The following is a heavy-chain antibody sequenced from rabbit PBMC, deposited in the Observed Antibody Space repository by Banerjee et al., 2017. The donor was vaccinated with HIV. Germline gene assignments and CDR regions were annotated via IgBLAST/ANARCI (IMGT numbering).Heavy chain of an antibody. V-gene: IGHV1S45*01. J-gene: IGHJ4*01. CDR3: ARDLVAVIGWNFGL. Sequence: QEQLVESGGGLVQPGGSLKLSCKASGFDFSSYGVSWVRQAPGKGLEWIACINIVTGKSVYASWAKGRFTMSRTSSTTVTLQMTSLTAADTAIYFCARDLVAVIGWNFGLWGQGTLVTVS. D-gene: IGHD5-1*01. CDR2: INIVTGKS. CDR1: GFDFSSYG.